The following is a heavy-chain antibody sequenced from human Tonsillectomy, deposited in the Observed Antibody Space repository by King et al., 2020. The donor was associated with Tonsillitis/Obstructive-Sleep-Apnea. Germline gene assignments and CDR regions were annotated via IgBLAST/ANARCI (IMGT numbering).Heavy chain of an antibody. D-gene: IGHD6-13*01. CDR1: GFTFSSYS. CDR2: ISSSSSYI. CDR3: ARDQAAGTPFDP. J-gene: IGHJ5*02. Sequence: LVQSGGGLVKPGGSLRLSCAASGFTFSSYSMNWVRQAPGKGLEWVSSISSSSSYIYYADSVKGRFTISRDNAKNSLYLQMNSLRAEDTAVYYCARDQAAGTPFDPWGQGTLVTVSS. V-gene: IGHV3-21*01.